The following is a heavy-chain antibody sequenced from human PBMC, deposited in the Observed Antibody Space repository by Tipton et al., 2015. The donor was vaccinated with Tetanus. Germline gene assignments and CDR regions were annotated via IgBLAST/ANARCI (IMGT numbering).Heavy chain of an antibody. CDR1: GGSISSSSYY. D-gene: IGHD6-19*01. J-gene: IGHJ4*02. V-gene: IGHV4-39*01. CDR2: IYHTGNT. Sequence: TLSLTCTVSGGSISSSSYYWGWIRQPPGKGLEWIGSIYHTGNTYYNPSLKSRATVSVDTAKNQFSLMLSSVTSRDTAVYYCATVPTIAVTGTALGGYWGQGTLVTVSS. CDR3: ATVPTIAVTGTALGGY.